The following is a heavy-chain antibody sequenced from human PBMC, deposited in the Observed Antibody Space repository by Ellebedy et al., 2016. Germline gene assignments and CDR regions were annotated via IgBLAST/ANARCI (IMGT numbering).Heavy chain of an antibody. Sequence: ASVKVSCXASGYTFTGYYMHWVRQAPGRGLEWMGWINPNSGGTNYAQKFQGRVTMTRDTSISTAYMELSRLRSDDTAVYYCARGGLYCSGGSCPFYFDLWGRGTLVTVSS. D-gene: IGHD2-15*01. J-gene: IGHJ2*01. V-gene: IGHV1-2*02. CDR1: GYTFTGYY. CDR2: INPNSGGT. CDR3: ARGGLYCSGGSCPFYFDL.